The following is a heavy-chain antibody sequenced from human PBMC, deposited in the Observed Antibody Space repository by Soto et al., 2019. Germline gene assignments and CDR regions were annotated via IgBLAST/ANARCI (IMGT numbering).Heavy chain of an antibody. CDR3: ARGECSSNYCFTRWALDI. Sequence: QVQLQQWGAGLLKPSETLSLTCGVYGGSFSGYYWTWIRQTPGKGLEWIGEINDSGSTNYKPSLKSRVTISADTSKKQFSLNVTSVTAADPAVYYCARGECSSNYCFTRWALDIWGQGTVVTVSS. V-gene: IGHV4-34*01. CDR1: GGSFSGYY. CDR2: INDSGST. D-gene: IGHD2-2*01. J-gene: IGHJ3*02.